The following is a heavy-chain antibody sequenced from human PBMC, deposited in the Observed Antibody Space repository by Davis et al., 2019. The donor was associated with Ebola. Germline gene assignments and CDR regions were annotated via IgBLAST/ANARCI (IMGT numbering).Heavy chain of an antibody. J-gene: IGHJ4*02. Sequence: GESLKISCAATGFTFSNYGMHWVRQAPGKGLEWVAVVSYDGSNKYYADSVKGRFTISRDNSKNTLYLQMNSLRAEDTAVYFCAKDRAPPYGGNPEAPDYWGQGTLVTVSS. D-gene: IGHD4-23*01. V-gene: IGHV3-30*18. CDR1: GFTFSNYG. CDR2: VSYDGSNK. CDR3: AKDRAPPYGGNPEAPDY.